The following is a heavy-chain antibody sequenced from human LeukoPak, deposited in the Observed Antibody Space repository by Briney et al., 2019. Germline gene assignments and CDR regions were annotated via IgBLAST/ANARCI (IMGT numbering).Heavy chain of an antibody. CDR3: ARSPPLTGYPTADC. V-gene: IGHV3-21*01. Sequence: PGGSLRLSCAASGFTFSSYSMNWVRQAPGKGLEWVSSITSSSSYIPYADSVKGRFTISRDNAKNSLYLQMNSLRAEDTAVYYCARSPPLTGYPTADCWGQGTLVTVSS. CDR1: GFTFSSYS. D-gene: IGHD3-9*01. CDR2: ITSSSSYI. J-gene: IGHJ4*02.